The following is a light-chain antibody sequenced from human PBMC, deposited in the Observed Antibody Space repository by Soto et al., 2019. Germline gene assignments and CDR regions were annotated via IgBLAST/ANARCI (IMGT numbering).Light chain of an antibody. J-gene: IGKJ1*01. CDR3: IQDYNYPRT. CDR2: GAS. CDR1: QGIRND. V-gene: IGKV1-6*01. Sequence: AIQMTQSPSSLSASVGDRVTITCRASQGIRNDLGWYQQKPGKAPKLLIYGASSLQGGVQPRFSGSGSATDFTLTIRSLQPEDFATYYCIQDYNYPRTFGQGTKVDNK.